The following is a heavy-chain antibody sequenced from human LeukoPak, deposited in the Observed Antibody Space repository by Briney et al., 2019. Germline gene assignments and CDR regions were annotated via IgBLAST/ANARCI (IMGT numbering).Heavy chain of an antibody. CDR1: GYSISSGYY. D-gene: IGHD6-13*01. CDR3: ARVYYSSSYDYWYFDL. V-gene: IGHV4-61*01. CDR2: IYYSGST. Sequence: SETLSLTCTVSGYSISSGYYWSWIRQTPGKGLEWIGYIYYSGSTNYNSSLKSRLTISVDTSKNQFSLKLSSVTAADTAVYYCARVYYSSSYDYWYFDLWGRGTLVTVSS. J-gene: IGHJ2*01.